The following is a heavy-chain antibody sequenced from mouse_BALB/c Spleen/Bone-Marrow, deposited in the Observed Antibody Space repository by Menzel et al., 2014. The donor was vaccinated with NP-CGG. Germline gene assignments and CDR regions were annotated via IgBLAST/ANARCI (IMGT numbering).Heavy chain of an antibody. J-gene: IGHJ3*01. D-gene: IGHD2-14*01. V-gene: IGHV5-4*02. CDR3: VRDGDYRYACFTY. CDR2: ISDGGTYT. CDR1: GLTFSDYY. Sequence: DVMLVESGGGLVKPGGSLKLSCAASGLTFSDYYIYWVRQTPEKRLEWVATISDGGTYTYYPDTVKGRFTISRDNAKNNLYLQMNGLKSEDTAMYYCVRDGDYRYACFTYWGQGTLVTVSA.